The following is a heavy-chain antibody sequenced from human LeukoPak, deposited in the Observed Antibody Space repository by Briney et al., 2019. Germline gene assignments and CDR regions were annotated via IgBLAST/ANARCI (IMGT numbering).Heavy chain of an antibody. CDR3: ARDTYSSSSIWFDP. J-gene: IGHJ5*02. D-gene: IGHD6-6*01. V-gene: IGHV3-21*01. CDR1: GFTVSSNY. CDR2: ISSSSSYI. Sequence: GGSLRLSCAASGFTVSSNYMSWVRQAPGKGLEWVSSISSSSSYIYYADSVKGRFTISRDNAKNSLYLQMNSLRAEDTAVYYCARDTYSSSSIWFDPWGQGTLVTVSS.